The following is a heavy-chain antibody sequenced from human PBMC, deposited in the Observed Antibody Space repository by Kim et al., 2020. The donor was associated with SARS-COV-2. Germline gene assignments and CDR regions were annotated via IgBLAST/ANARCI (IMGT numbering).Heavy chain of an antibody. CDR3: ARGRDGSLGYWFDP. J-gene: IGHJ5*02. CDR2: IYYSGST. CDR1: GGSISSYY. Sequence: SETLSLTCTVSGGSISSYYWSWIRQPPGKGLEWIGYIYYSGSTNYNPSLKSRVTISVDTSKNQFSLKLSSVTAADTAVYYCARGRDGSLGYWFDPWGQGTLVTVSS. V-gene: IGHV4-59*13. D-gene: IGHD3-10*01.